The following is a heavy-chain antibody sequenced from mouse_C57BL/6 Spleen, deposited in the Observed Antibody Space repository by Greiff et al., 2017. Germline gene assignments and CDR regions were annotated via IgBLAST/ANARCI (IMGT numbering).Heavy chain of an antibody. CDR1: GFTFSSYA. CDR2: ISSGGDYI. Sequence: EVQVVESGEGLVKPGGSLKLSCAASGFTFSSYAMSWVRQTPEQRLEWVAYISSGGDYIYYADTVKGRFTISRDNARNTLYLQMSSLKSEDTAMYYGTRGSSYPFDVWGTGTTVTVSS. V-gene: IGHV5-9-1*02. CDR3: TRGSSYPFDV. D-gene: IGHD1-1*01. J-gene: IGHJ1*03.